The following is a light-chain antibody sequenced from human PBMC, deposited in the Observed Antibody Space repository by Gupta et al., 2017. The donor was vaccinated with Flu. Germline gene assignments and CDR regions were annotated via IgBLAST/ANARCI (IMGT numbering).Light chain of an antibody. CDR1: QSLVYSDGNTV. Sequence: VVLPRSPLSLPVALGQPASISCRSSQSLVYSDGNTVLHWFQQRPGQSPRRLIYLVSHRDSGVPDRFSGSGSGTDFTLKISRVEPEDVGVYFCMQGAHWPWAFGQGTKVEIK. V-gene: IGKV2-30*01. CDR3: MQGAHWPWA. J-gene: IGKJ1*01. CDR2: LVS.